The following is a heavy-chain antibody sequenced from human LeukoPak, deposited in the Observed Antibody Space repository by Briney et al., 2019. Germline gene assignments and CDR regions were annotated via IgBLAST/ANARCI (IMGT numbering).Heavy chain of an antibody. CDR3: ARDAIVTFPYYYYYGMDV. J-gene: IGHJ6*02. CDR1: GFTFSSYW. V-gene: IGHV3-7*03. Sequence: GGSLRLSCAASGFTFSSYWMSWVRQAPGKGLEWVANIKHDGSEKYYVDSVKGRFTISRDNAKNSLYLQMNSLRAEDTAVYYCARDAIVTFPYYYYYGMDVWGQGTTVTVSS. CDR2: IKHDGSEK. D-gene: IGHD5-18*01.